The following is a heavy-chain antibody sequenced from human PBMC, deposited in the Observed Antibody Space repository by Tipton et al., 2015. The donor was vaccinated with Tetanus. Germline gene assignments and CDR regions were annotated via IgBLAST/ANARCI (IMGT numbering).Heavy chain of an antibody. V-gene: IGHV3-48*02. CDR3: ARRGEARANWFDS. Sequence: WIRQRPGKGLEWVSYISYSSTSIYYADSVKGRFAVSRDNTKNSLYLQMNTLRDDDTAVYFCARRGEARANWFDSWGQGTLVTVSS. J-gene: IGHJ5*01. CDR2: ISYSSTSI.